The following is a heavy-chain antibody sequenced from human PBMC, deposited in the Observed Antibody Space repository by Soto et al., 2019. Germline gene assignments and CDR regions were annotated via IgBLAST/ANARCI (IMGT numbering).Heavy chain of an antibody. CDR2: INHSGST. Sequence: SETLSLTCAVYGGSFSGYYWSWIRQPPGKGLEWIGEINHSGSTKYNPSLKSRVTISVDTSKNQFSLKLTVTAADTAVYYCARGIVATNNNWFDPWGQGTLVTVSP. CDR1: GGSFSGYY. J-gene: IGHJ5*02. CDR3: ARGIVATNNNWFDP. D-gene: IGHD5-12*01. V-gene: IGHV4-34*01.